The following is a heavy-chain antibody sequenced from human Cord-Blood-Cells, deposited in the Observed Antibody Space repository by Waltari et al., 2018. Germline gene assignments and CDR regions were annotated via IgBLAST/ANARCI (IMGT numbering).Heavy chain of an antibody. CDR3: ARHGGYFDY. Sequence: QLQLQESGPGLVKPSETLSLTCTVSGGSISSSSYYWGWIRQPPGKGLEWIGSIDYSGSAYYSPSLKSRVTIAVDTSKNQFSLKLSSVTAADTAVYYCARHGGYFDYWGQGTLVTVSS. V-gene: IGHV4-39*07. J-gene: IGHJ4*02. CDR2: IDYSGSA. D-gene: IGHD3-10*01. CDR1: GGSISSSSYY.